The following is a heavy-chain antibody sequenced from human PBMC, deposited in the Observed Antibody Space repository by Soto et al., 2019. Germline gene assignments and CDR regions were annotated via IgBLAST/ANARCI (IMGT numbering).Heavy chain of an antibody. J-gene: IGHJ4*02. CDR1: GGSFSGYY. CDR2: INHSGST. V-gene: IGHV4-34*01. Sequence: LLAASETLSLTCAVYGGSFSGYYWSWIRQPPGKGLEWIGEINHSGSTNYNPSLKSRVTISVDTSKNQFSLKLSSVTAADTAVYYCARASHGDFWSGYFYWGQGTLVTVSS. D-gene: IGHD3-3*01. CDR3: ARASHGDFWSGYFY.